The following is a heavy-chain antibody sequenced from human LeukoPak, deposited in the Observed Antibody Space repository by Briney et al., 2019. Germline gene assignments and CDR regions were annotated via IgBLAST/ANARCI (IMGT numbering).Heavy chain of an antibody. V-gene: IGHV4-38-2*02. J-gene: IGHJ4*02. D-gene: IGHD4-11*01. CDR1: GYSISSGYY. CDR2: IYHSGST. Sequence: SETLSLTCTVSGYSISSGYYWGWFRQPPGKGLEWIGSIYHSGSTYYNPSLKSRVTISVDTSKNQFSLKLSSVTAADTAVYYCARDLSTVLYYFDYWGQGTLVTVSS. CDR3: ARDLSTVLYYFDY.